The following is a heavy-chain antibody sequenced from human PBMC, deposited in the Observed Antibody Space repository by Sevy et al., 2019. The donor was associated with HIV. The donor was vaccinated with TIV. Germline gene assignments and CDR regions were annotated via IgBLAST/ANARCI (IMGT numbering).Heavy chain of an antibody. D-gene: IGHD3-3*01. V-gene: IGHV3-23*01. Sequence: GGSLRLSCAASGFTFDSYAMHWVRQVAGKGLEWVSTISGSGYATYYADSVKGRFIISRDTSRNTLYLQMNSLRVADSAVYFCAKDRVTVFGVVVTFDSWGQGTLVTVSS. J-gene: IGHJ4*02. CDR2: ISGSGYAT. CDR3: AKDRVTVFGVVVTFDS. CDR1: GFTFDSYA.